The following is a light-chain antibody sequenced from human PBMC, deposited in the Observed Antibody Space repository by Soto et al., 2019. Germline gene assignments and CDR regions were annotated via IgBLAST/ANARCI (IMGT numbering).Light chain of an antibody. CDR2: DAS. CDR3: QQYNSFLWT. V-gene: IGKV1-5*01. Sequence: DIQMTQSPSTLSASVGDRVTITCRASHSIGSWLAWYQQKPGKAPKSLIYDASILESGVPSRFSGSGSGTESTLTISSLQPGDFATYYCQQYNSFLWTFGQGTKVDIK. J-gene: IGKJ1*01. CDR1: HSIGSW.